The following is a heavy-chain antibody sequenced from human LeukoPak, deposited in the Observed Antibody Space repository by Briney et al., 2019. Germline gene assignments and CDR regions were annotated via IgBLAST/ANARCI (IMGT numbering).Heavy chain of an antibody. J-gene: IGHJ6*03. V-gene: IGHV4-59*01. CDR3: ARGSYDFWSGYYMAGYYYYMDV. CDR1: GGSISSYY. Sequence: PSETLSLTCTVSGGSISSYYWSWLRQPPGKGLEWIGYIYYSGSTNYNPSLKSRVTISVDTSKNQFSLKLSSVTAADTAVYYCARGSYDFWSGYYMAGYYYYMDVWGKGSTVTVSS. D-gene: IGHD3-3*01. CDR2: IYYSGST.